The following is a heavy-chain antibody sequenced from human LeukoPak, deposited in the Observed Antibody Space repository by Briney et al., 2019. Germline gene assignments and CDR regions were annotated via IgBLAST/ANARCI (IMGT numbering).Heavy chain of an antibody. Sequence: SETLSLTCAVYDASFSGYYWSWIRQPPGKGLEWIGEINHSGSTNYSPSLKSRVTISVDISKNQFSLNLSSVTAADTAVYYCARAYGGNADFDYWGQGTLVTVSS. D-gene: IGHD4-23*01. CDR1: DASFSGYY. CDR2: INHSGST. J-gene: IGHJ4*02. CDR3: ARAYGGNADFDY. V-gene: IGHV4-34*01.